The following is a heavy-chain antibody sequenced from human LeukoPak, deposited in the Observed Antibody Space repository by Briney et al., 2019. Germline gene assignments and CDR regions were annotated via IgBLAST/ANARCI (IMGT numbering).Heavy chain of an antibody. V-gene: IGHV1-24*01. CDR1: GYTLTELS. CDR2: FDPEDGET. Sequence: ASVKVSCKVFGYTLTELSMHWVRQAPGKGLEWMGGFDPEDGETIYAQKFQGRVTMTEDTSTDTAYMELSSLRSEDTAVYYCATSGDRLSPYSSSWYYFDYWGQGTLVTVSS. J-gene: IGHJ4*02. D-gene: IGHD6-13*01. CDR3: ATSGDRLSPYSSSWYYFDY.